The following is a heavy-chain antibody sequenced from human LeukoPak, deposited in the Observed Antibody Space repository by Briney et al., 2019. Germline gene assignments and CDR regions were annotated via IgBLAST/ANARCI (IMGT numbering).Heavy chain of an antibody. J-gene: IGHJ4*02. Sequence: GGSLRLSCVASGFSFTNYDIRWVRQAPGRGLEWVAVTSLDGSNKLYTDTVRGRFIISRDNSKNTVYLQMDSLRAEDTAVYYCARDLTLGKPDYFDHWGQGTLVTVSS. V-gene: IGHV3-30-3*01. CDR3: ARDLTLGKPDYFDH. D-gene: IGHD7-27*01. CDR2: TSLDGSNK. CDR1: GFSFTNYD.